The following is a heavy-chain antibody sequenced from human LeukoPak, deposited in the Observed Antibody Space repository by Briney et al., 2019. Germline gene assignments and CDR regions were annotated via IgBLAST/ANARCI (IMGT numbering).Heavy chain of an antibody. D-gene: IGHD3-10*01. J-gene: IGHJ6*04. CDR3: ARNKRVRGAPHYYGRDF. CDR1: GGTFSSYA. CDR2: IIPIFGAA. Sequence: SVKVSCKASGGTFSSYAISWVRQAPGQGLEWMGGIIPIFGAANYAQKFQGRVTITADESTSTAYMELSSLRSEDTAVYYCARNKRVRGAPHYYGRDFWGKGPRVTVSS. V-gene: IGHV1-69*13.